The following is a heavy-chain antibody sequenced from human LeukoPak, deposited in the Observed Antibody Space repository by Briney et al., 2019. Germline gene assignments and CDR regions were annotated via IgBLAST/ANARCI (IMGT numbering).Heavy chain of an antibody. V-gene: IGHV1-2*02. J-gene: IGHJ4*02. Sequence: GASVKVSCKASGYTFTDYYMHGVRQAPGQGLEWVGWINPNSGGPNYAQKFQGRVTMTRHTYISTAYMELSRLRSDDTAVYYCARDLDDWGQGTMVTVSS. CDR2: INPNSGGP. CDR3: ARDLDD. CDR1: GYTFTDYY.